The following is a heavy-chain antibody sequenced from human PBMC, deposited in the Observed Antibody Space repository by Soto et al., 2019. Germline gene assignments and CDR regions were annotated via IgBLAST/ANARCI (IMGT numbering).Heavy chain of an antibody. CDR1: GFTVSSNY. CDR2: IYSGGST. V-gene: IGHV3-53*01. D-gene: IGHD3-3*01. Sequence: GGSLRLSCAASGFTVSSNYMSWVRQAPGKGLEWVSVIYSGGSTYYADSVKGRFTISRDNSKNTLYLQMNSLRAEDTAVYYCERAHRGLWIFGVDHPYYYYYGMDVWGQGTTVTVSS. J-gene: IGHJ6*02. CDR3: ERAHRGLWIFGVDHPYYYYYGMDV.